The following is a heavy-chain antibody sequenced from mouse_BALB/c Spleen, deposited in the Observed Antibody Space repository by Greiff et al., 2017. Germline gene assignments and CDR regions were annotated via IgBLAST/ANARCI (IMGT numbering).Heavy chain of an antibody. CDR3: VKHYYGSGYFDV. D-gene: IGHD1-1*01. CDR1: GFTFNTYA. Sequence: EVKLMESGGGLVQPKGSLKLSCAASGFTFNTYAMNWVRQAPGKGLEWVARIRSKSNNYATYYADSVKDRFTISRDDSQSMLYLQMNNLKTEDTAMYYCVKHYYGSGYFDVWGAGTTVTVSS. CDR2: IRSKSNNYAT. J-gene: IGHJ1*01. V-gene: IGHV10-1*02.